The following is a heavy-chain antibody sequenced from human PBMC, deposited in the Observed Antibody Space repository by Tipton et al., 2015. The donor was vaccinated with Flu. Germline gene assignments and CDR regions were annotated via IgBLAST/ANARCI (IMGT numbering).Heavy chain of an antibody. CDR3: ARALQNYFDY. V-gene: IGHV4-39*07. CDR2: LYDSGIT. Sequence: LRLSCTVFGGSIGSSTYYWGWIRQPPGKGLEWIGSLYDSGITYYNPSLKSRVTISLDTSKNQFSLKLSSVTAADTAVYYCARALQNYFDYWGQGTLVTVSS. CDR1: GGSIGSSTYY. J-gene: IGHJ4*02.